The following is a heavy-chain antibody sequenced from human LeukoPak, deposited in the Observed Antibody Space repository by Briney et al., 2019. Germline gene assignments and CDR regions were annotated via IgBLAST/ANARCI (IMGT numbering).Heavy chain of an antibody. Sequence: AXVKVSCKASGYTFTSYGISWVRQAPGQGLEWMGWISAYNGNTNYARKLQGRVTMTTDTSTSTAYMELRSLRSDDTAVYYCARSDRLRFPNYWGQGTLVTVSS. CDR1: GYTFTSYG. CDR3: ARSDRLRFPNY. J-gene: IGHJ4*02. V-gene: IGHV1-18*01. D-gene: IGHD2-21*01. CDR2: ISAYNGNT.